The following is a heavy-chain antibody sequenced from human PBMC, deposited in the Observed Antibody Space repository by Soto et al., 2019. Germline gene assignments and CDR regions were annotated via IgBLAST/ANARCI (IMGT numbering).Heavy chain of an antibody. CDR2: IIPIFGTA. D-gene: IGHD1-26*01. J-gene: IGHJ4*02. V-gene: IGHV1-69*12. CDR3: ASGHSGSYWPVDYFDY. CDR1: GVTFSSYA. Sequence: QVQLVQSGAEVKKPGSSVKVSCKASGVTFSSYAISWVRQAPGQGLEWMGGIIPIFGTANYAQKFQGRVTITADESTSTAYMELSSLRSEDTAVYYCASGHSGSYWPVDYFDYWGQGTLVTVSS.